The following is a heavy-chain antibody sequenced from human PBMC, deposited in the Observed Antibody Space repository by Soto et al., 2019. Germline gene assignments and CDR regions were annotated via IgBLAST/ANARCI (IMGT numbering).Heavy chain of an antibody. Sequence: GESLKISCKGSGYSFTTYWIDWVRQMPGKGLEWMGIIYPGDSDSRYSPSFQGQVTISADKAINTVYLHWSSLKASDTATYYCAGGITGPTKSHSYSAMDVGGQGTTVPVSS. CDR2: IYPGDSDS. CDR3: AGGITGPTKSHSYSAMDV. CDR1: GYSFTTYW. J-gene: IGHJ6*02. D-gene: IGHD2-21*02. V-gene: IGHV5-51*01.